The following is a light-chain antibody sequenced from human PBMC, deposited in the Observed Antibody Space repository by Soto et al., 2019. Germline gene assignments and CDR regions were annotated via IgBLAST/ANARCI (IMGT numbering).Light chain of an antibody. CDR2: DNN. Sequence: QSVLTQPPSVSAAPGQKVTISCSGSGSNIGNDYVSWYQQFPGTAPKLLIYDNNHRPSAIPDRFSGSKSGTSATLAITGLQTGDEADYYCGTWDSSLSDVLFGGGTKLTVL. CDR1: GSNIGNDY. CDR3: GTWDSSLSDVL. V-gene: IGLV1-51*01. J-gene: IGLJ2*01.